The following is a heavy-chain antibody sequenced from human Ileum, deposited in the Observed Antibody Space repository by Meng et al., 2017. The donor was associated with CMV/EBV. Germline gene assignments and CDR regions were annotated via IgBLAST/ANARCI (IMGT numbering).Heavy chain of an antibody. Sequence: GGSLRLSCAASGFTFNNYAMSWVRQAPGKGLEWVSIIYSDGSSTYYADSVKGRFTISRDNSKNRLYLQMNSVRAEDTAVYYCAKGEVVGAFDQWGQGTLVTVSS. CDR1: GFTFNNYA. V-gene: IGHV3-23*03. D-gene: IGHD1-26*01. J-gene: IGHJ4*02. CDR3: AKGEVVGAFDQ. CDR2: IYSDGSST.